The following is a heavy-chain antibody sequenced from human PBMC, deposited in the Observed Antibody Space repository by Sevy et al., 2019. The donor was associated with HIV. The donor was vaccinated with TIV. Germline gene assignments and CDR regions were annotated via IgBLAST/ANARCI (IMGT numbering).Heavy chain of an antibody. D-gene: IGHD4-17*01. CDR3: ARADYGDYVGWFDP. V-gene: IGHV4-59*11. CDR2: VYYSGST. J-gene: IGHJ5*02. Sequence: SETLSLTCSVSGGSFSNHHWNWIRQPPGKGLEWIGYVYYSGSTNYNPSPKSRVTISVDTSKNQFSLKLYSVTAADTAVYYCARADYGDYVGWFDPWGQGTLVTVSS. CDR1: GGSFSNHH.